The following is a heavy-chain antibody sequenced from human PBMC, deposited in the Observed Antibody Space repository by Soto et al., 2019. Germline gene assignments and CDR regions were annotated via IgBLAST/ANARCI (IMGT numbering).Heavy chain of an antibody. Sequence: RASVKVSCKASGYTFTSYAMHWVRQAPGQRLEWMGRINAGNGNTKYSQKFQGRVTITRDTSASTAYMELSSLRSEDTAVYYCARDKSIFGVVIGLDYWGQGTLVTVSS. CDR1: GYTFTSYA. J-gene: IGHJ4*02. D-gene: IGHD3-3*01. V-gene: IGHV1-3*01. CDR2: INAGNGNT. CDR3: ARDKSIFGVVIGLDY.